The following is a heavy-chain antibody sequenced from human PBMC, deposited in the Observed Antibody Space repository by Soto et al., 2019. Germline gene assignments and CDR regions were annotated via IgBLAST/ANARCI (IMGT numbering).Heavy chain of an antibody. CDR2: IIPIFGTA. Sequence: GASVKVSCKASGGTFSSYAISWVRQAPGQGLEWMGGIIPIFGTANYAQKFQGRVTITADESTSTAYMELSSLRSEDTAVYYCARGVEMATIFRYYYYGMDVWGQGTTVTVSS. D-gene: IGHD5-12*01. J-gene: IGHJ6*02. CDR3: ARGVEMATIFRYYYYGMDV. CDR1: GGTFSSYA. V-gene: IGHV1-69*13.